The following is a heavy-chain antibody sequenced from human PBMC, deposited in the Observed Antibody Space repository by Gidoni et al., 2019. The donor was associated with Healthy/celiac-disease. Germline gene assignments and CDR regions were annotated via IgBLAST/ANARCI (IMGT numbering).Heavy chain of an antibody. J-gene: IGHJ6*02. Sequence: EVQLVESGGGLVKPGGSLRLSCAASGFTFSSYSMNWVRQAPGKGLEWVSSISSSSSYIYYADSVKGRFTISRDNAKNSLYLQMNSLRAEYTAVYYCARDGPLVDPGSDGMDVWGQGTTVTVSS. V-gene: IGHV3-21*01. CDR2: ISSSSSYI. CDR3: ARDGPLVDPGSDGMDV. CDR1: GFTFSSYS. D-gene: IGHD1-26*01.